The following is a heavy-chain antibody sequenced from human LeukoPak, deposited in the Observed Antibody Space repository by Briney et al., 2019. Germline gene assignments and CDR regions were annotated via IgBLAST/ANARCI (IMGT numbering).Heavy chain of an antibody. J-gene: IGHJ4*02. CDR2: INPVGSNK. D-gene: IGHD2-15*01. CDR1: GFTFSRSW. V-gene: IGHV3-7*03. Sequence: GGSLRLSWEASGFTFSRSWMFWVRQAPGKGLEWVAHINPVGSNKYHIESVKGRFSSSRDNAKNSLYLQMNSLRAEDTAIYYCAKGSAWSADYWGQGTLVTVSS. CDR3: AKGSAWSADY.